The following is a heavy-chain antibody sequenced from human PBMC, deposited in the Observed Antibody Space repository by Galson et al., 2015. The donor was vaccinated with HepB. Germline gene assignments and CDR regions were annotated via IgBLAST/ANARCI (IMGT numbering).Heavy chain of an antibody. CDR3: ARDRLNDHLVLPYYYMDV. CDR1: GGYFSSTSYY. CDR2: IYYSGST. V-gene: IGHV4-39*07. D-gene: IGHD2-8*02. J-gene: IGHJ6*03. Sequence: ETLSLTCTVSGGYFSSTSYYWGWIRQPPGKGLEWIGSIYYSGSTYYNPSLKSRVTISIDTSKNQFSLKLNSVTAADTAVYYCARDRLNDHLVLPYYYMDVWGKGTTVTVSS.